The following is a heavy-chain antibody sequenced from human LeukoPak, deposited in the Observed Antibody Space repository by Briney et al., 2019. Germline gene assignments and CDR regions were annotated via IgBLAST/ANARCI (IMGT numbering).Heavy chain of an antibody. Sequence: GGSLRLSCTASGFTFGDYAMSWVRQAPGKGLELVGFIRSKAYGGTTEYAASVKGRFTISRDDSKSIAYLQMNSLKTEDTAVYYCTRVQWLVWGPFDYWGQGTLVTVSS. J-gene: IGHJ4*02. CDR2: IRSKAYGGTT. V-gene: IGHV3-49*04. CDR1: GFTFGDYA. D-gene: IGHD6-19*01. CDR3: TRVQWLVWGPFDY.